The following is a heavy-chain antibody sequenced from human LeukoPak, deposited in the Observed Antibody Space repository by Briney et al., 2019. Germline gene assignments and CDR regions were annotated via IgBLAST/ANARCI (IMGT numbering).Heavy chain of an antibody. D-gene: IGHD3-10*01. Sequence: SVKVSCKASGGTFSSYAISGVRQAPGQGLECMGRIIPILGIANYAQKFQGKVTITADKSTSTAYMELSSLRSEDTAVYYCARDSTGLLWFGDLMPGAFDIWGQGKMVTVSS. J-gene: IGHJ3*02. CDR3: ARDSTGLLWFGDLMPGAFDI. CDR1: GGTFSSYA. CDR2: IIPILGIA. V-gene: IGHV1-69*04.